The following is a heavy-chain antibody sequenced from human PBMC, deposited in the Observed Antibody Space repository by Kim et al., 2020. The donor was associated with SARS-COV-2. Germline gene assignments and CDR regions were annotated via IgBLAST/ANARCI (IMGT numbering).Heavy chain of an antibody. D-gene: IGHD6-6*01. V-gene: IGHV1-69*02. J-gene: IGHJ4*02. CDR3: AVESSSANDY. CDR2: IA. Sequence: IANHAQKFQGRVTITADKSTSTAYMELSSLRSEDTAVYYCAVESSSANDYWGQGTLVTVSS.